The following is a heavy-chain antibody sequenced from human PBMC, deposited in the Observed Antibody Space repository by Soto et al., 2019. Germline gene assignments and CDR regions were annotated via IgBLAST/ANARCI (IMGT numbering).Heavy chain of an antibody. D-gene: IGHD6-19*01. Sequence: SGTPSPPRPVSGAPLSGYHRGWVRQPPGKGLEWIGYIYYTGSTNYNPSLKSRVTMSVDTSKNQFSLKLNSVTAADTAVYYCARGFAIGWYTYYFDYWGQGPLVTVSS. CDR2: IYYTGST. V-gene: IGHV4-59*08. J-gene: IGHJ4*02. CDR3: ARGFAIGWYTYYFDY. CDR1: GAPLSGYH.